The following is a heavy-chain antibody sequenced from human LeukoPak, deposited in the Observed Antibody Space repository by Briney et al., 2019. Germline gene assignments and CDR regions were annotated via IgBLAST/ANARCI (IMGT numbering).Heavy chain of an antibody. D-gene: IGHD6-19*01. V-gene: IGHV4-61*01. Sequence: SETLSLTCTVSGGSVSSGSDYWSWIRQPPGKGLEWIGYIYYSGSTNYNPSLKSRVTISVDTSRNQFSLKLSSMTAADTAVYYCARDTSGWLYFDYWGQGTLVTVSS. CDR1: GGSVSSGSDY. J-gene: IGHJ4*02. CDR3: ARDTSGWLYFDY. CDR2: IYYSGST.